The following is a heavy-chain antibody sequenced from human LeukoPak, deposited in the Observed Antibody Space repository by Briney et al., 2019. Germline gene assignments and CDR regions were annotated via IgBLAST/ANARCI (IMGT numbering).Heavy chain of an antibody. CDR3: AKEDEEWLQTFDY. Sequence: GGSLRLSCAASRFTFSSYEIHWVRQAPGKGLEWVSYISSSGSTYYADSVKGRFTISRDNSKNTLYLQMNSLRAEDTAVYYCAKEDEEWLQTFDYWGQGTLVTVSS. V-gene: IGHV3-48*03. D-gene: IGHD3-3*01. J-gene: IGHJ4*02. CDR2: ISSSGST. CDR1: RFTFSSYE.